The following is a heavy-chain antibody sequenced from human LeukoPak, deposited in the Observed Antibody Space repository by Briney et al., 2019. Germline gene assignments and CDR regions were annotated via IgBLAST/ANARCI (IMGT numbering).Heavy chain of an antibody. V-gene: IGHV1-2*06. D-gene: IGHD2-2*01. CDR3: ARLGVPAATDDFDY. CDR2: INPNSGGT. Sequence: ASVKVSCKASGYTFTGYYVHWVRQAPGQGLEWMGRINPNSGGTNYAQKFQGRVTMTRDTSISTAYMELSRLRSDDTAVYYCARLGVPAATDDFDYWGQGTLVTVSS. CDR1: GYTFTGYY. J-gene: IGHJ4*02.